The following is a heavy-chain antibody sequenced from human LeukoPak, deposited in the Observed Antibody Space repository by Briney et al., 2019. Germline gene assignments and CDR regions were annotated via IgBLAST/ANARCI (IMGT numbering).Heavy chain of an antibody. D-gene: IGHD3-22*01. V-gene: IGHV4-39*01. CDR2: IYYSGST. CDR3: ANCDSSAYHY. CDR1: GGSISSSSYY. Sequence: SETLSLTCTVSGGSISSSSYYWGWIRQPPGKGLEWIGSIYYSGSTYYNPSLKSRVTISVDTSKNQFSLKLSSVTAADTAVYYCANCDSSAYHYWGQGTLVTVSS. J-gene: IGHJ4*02.